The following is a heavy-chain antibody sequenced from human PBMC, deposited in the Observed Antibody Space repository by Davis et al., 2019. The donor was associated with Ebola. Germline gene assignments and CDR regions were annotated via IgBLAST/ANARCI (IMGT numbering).Heavy chain of an antibody. CDR3: ARGDDYGDFDY. CDR1: GYTFTSYG. CDR2: ISAYNGNT. J-gene: IGHJ4*02. V-gene: IGHV1-18*01. Sequence: AASVKVSCKASGYTFTSYGISWVRQAPGQGLEWMGWISAYNGNTNYAQKLQGRVTMTTDTSTSTAYMELSSLRSEDTAVYYCARGDDYGDFDYWGQGTLVTVSS. D-gene: IGHD4-17*01.